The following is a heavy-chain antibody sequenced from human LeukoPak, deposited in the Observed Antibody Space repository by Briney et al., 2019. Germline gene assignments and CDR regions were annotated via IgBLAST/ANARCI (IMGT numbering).Heavy chain of an antibody. D-gene: IGHD2-15*01. CDR3: AKWGCSGGSCYPFDY. Sequence: GGSLRLSCAAAGFTFSTYAMSWVRQAPGKGLEWVSAMSGSGGRTYYADSVKGRFTISRDNSKNTLYLQMNSLRAEDTAVYYCAKWGCSGGSCYPFDYWGQGTLVTVSS. V-gene: IGHV3-23*01. J-gene: IGHJ4*02. CDR1: GFTFSTYA. CDR2: MSGSGGRT.